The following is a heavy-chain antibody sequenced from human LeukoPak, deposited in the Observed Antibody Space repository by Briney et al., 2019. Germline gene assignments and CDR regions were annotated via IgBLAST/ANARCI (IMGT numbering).Heavy chain of an antibody. J-gene: IGHJ4*02. Sequence: GASVKVSCKASGDIISTYGIAWVRQAPGQGLEWMGGIVPPFGRVNYAQKFRGRVTMTRDESSSTVYMELTSLISGDTAVYYCARDFSHAGLDYWGQGTLVSVSS. V-gene: IGHV1-69*05. CDR2: IVPPFGRV. CDR1: GDIISTYG. D-gene: IGHD1-1*01. CDR3: ARDFSHAGLDY.